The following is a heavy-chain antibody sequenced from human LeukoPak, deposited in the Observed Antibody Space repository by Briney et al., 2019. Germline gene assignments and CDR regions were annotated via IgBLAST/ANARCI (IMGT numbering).Heavy chain of an antibody. Sequence: ASVKVSCKASGYTFTSYDINWVRQATGQGLEWMGWMNPNSGNTGYAQKFQGRVTMTRNTSISTAYMELSSLRSEDTAVYYCARGSGIQLWFNCYYYMDVWGKGTTVTVSS. D-gene: IGHD5-18*01. CDR3: ARGSGIQLWFNCYYYMDV. CDR1: GYTFTSYD. V-gene: IGHV1-8*01. J-gene: IGHJ6*03. CDR2: MNPNSGNT.